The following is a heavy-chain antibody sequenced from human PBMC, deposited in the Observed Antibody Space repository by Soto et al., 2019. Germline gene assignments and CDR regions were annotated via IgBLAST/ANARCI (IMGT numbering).Heavy chain of an antibody. V-gene: IGHV4-31*03. J-gene: IGHJ6*02. Sequence: QVQLQESGPGLVKPSQTLSLTCTVSGGSISSGGYYWSWIRQHPGKGLEWIGYIYYSGSTYYNPSLKSRVTTSVDTSKNQFSLKLTSVTAADTAVYYCARAETGTTLVGYYYYGMDVWGQGTTVTVSS. CDR2: IYYSGST. D-gene: IGHD1-7*01. CDR1: GGSISSGGYY. CDR3: ARAETGTTLVGYYYYGMDV.